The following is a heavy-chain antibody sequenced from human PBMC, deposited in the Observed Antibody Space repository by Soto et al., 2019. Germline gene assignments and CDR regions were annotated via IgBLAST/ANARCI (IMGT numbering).Heavy chain of an antibody. D-gene: IGHD2-2*02. CDR3: ARPSSTSCYTECYYYGMDV. CDR1: GGSISSSSYY. J-gene: IGHJ6*02. Sequence: QLQLQESGPGLVKPSETLSLTCTVSGGSISSSSYYWGWIRQPPGKGLEWIGSIYYSGSTYYNPSLKSRVTISVDTSKNQFSLKLSSVTAADTAVYYCARPSSTSCYTECYYYGMDVWGRGTTVTVSS. CDR2: IYYSGST. V-gene: IGHV4-39*01.